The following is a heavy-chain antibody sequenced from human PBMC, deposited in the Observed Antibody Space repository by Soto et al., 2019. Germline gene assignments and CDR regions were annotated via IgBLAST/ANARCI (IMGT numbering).Heavy chain of an antibody. D-gene: IGHD5-12*01. CDR2: IYWDEDK. Sequence: QITLKESGPTLVKPTQTLTRTCTFSGFSLSTHTVGVAWIRQPPGKALEWLALIYWDEDKRHSPSLKSRLTITQDTSNNPAVLTMSNMDPGDTATYSCAHILPFEYRGYHFEFWGQGILVTVSS. CDR3: AHILPFEYRGYHFEF. V-gene: IGHV2-5*02. J-gene: IGHJ4*02. CDR1: GFSLSTHTVG.